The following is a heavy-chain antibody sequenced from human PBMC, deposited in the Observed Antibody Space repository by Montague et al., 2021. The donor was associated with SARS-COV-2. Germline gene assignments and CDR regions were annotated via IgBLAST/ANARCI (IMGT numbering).Heavy chain of an antibody. CDR3: ARLPYILPGYAYFDF. Sequence: SETLSLTCTVAGASISNYYWSWIRRPPGKGLEWLGYIYYSGSTNYNPSLKSRVTISVDTSKNQFPLRLSSVTAADTAVYYCARLPYILPGYAYFDFWGQGSLVIVSS. D-gene: IGHD3-9*01. CDR1: GASISNYY. V-gene: IGHV4-59*08. J-gene: IGHJ4*02. CDR2: IYYSGST.